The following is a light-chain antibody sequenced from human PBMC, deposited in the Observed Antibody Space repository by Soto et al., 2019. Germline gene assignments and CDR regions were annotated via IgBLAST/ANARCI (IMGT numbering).Light chain of an antibody. CDR1: TGAVTSGHY. V-gene: IGLV7-46*01. CDR3: LLFYGGTGV. J-gene: IGLJ2*01. Sequence: QTVVTQEPSLTVSPGGTVTLTCGSSTGAVTSGHYPYWFQQKSGQAPRTLIYDTSNKHSWTPARFSGSLLGGKAALTLSGAQPEDEADYYCLLFYGGTGVFGGGTQLTVL. CDR2: DTS.